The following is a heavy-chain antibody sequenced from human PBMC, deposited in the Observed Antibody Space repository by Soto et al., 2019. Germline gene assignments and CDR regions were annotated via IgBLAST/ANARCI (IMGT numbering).Heavy chain of an antibody. D-gene: IGHD6-13*01. CDR3: ARAVRSDSSRWDYYYYYGMDV. CDR2: IYHSGST. J-gene: IGHJ6*02. Sequence: QLQLQESGSGLVKPSQTLSLTCAVSGGSISSGGYSWSWIRQPPGKGLEWIGYIYHSGSTYYNPSLKSRGTISVDRSKNQFSLKLSSVTAADTAVYYCARAVRSDSSRWDYYYYYGMDVWGQGTTVTVSS. CDR1: GGSISSGGYS. V-gene: IGHV4-30-2*01.